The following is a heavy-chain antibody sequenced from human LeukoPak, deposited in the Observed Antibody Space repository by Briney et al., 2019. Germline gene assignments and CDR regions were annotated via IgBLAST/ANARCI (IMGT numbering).Heavy chain of an antibody. CDR1: GFTFSSYN. V-gene: IGHV3-21*01. Sequence: GGSLRLSCAASGFTFSSYNMYWVRQAPGKGLEWVASISGASNYIFHADPVKGRFTFSRDNAKNSLYLQMTSLRAEDTAVYYCARFGSGWYWEFWGQGTLVTVSS. J-gene: IGHJ4*02. D-gene: IGHD6-19*01. CDR3: ARFGSGWYWEF. CDR2: ISGASNYI.